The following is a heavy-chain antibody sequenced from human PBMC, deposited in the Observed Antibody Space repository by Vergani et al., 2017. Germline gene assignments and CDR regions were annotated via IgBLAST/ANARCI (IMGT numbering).Heavy chain of an antibody. Sequence: QLQLQESGPGLVKPSETLSLTCTVSGGSISSSSYYWGWIRQPPGKGLEWIGSIYYSGSTYYNPSLKSRVTISVDTSKNQFSLKLSSVTAADPAVYYCASGEFGDGAFDIWGQGTMVTVSS. CDR3: ASGEFGDGAFDI. V-gene: IGHV4-39*07. CDR2: IYYSGST. D-gene: IGHD3-10*01. J-gene: IGHJ3*02. CDR1: GGSISSSSYY.